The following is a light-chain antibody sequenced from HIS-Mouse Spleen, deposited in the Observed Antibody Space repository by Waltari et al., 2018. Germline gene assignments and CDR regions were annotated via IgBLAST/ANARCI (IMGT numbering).Light chain of an antibody. Sequence: DIVMTQSPDSLAVSLGERATINCKSSQSVLYSSNNKNYLAWYRQKPGQPPKLLIYWASTRESGVPDRFSGSGSGTDFTLTISRLQAEDVAVYYCQQYYSTPQTFGQGTKVEIK. CDR1: QSVLYSSNNKNY. J-gene: IGKJ1*01. V-gene: IGKV4-1*01. CDR3: QQYYSTPQT. CDR2: WAS.